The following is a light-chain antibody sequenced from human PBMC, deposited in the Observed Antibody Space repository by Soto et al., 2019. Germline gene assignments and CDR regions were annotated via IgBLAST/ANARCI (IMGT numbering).Light chain of an antibody. J-gene: IGLJ1*01. CDR3: CAYVGARSYV. CDR1: NNL. V-gene: IGLV2-23*01. Sequence: QSVLTQPASVSGSPGQSITISCTGTNNLVSWYQQHPGKAPKVVLYEGTKRPSGVSNRFSGSNSGSTASLTISGLQAEDEARYFCCAYVGARSYVFGPGTKVTVL. CDR2: EGT.